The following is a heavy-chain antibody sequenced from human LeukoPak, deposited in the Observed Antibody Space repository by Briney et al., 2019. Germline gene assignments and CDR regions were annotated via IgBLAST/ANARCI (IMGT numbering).Heavy chain of an antibody. D-gene: IGHD2-15*01. CDR3: ARGEYCSGGSCYNYYYYGMDV. CDR1: GFTFSSYE. J-gene: IGHJ6*02. Sequence: GGSLRLSCAASGFTFSSYEMNRVRQAPGKGLEWVSYISSSGSTIYYADSVKGRFTISRDNAKNSLYLQMNSLRAEDTAVYYCARGEYCSGGSCYNYYYYGMDVWGQGTTVTVSS. CDR2: ISSSGSTI. V-gene: IGHV3-48*03.